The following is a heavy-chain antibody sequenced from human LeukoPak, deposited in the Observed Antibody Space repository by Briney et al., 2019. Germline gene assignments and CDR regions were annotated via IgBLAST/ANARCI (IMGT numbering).Heavy chain of an antibody. CDR3: ARSMPSSWYGFDY. J-gene: IGHJ4*02. D-gene: IGHD6-13*01. CDR2: ISSSSSYI. V-gene: IGHV3-21*01. Sequence: PGGSLRLSCAASGFTFSSYSMNWVRQAPGKGLEWVSSISSSSSYIYYADSVKGRFTISRDNAKNSLYLQMNSLRAEDTAVYYCARSMPSSWYGFDYWGQGTLVTASS. CDR1: GFTFSSYS.